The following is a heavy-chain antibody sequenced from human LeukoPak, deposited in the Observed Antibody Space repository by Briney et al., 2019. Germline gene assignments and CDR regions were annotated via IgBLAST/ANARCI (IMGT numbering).Heavy chain of an antibody. CDR2: ISIINSHM. V-gene: IGHV3-21*01. Sequence: GGSLTLSCAVSGFTFSSYSMKWVRQAPGKELQWVSAISIINSHMKYSESERGRFSISRHNPKTPLYLQMKSVRAQDTAVYHCARGLTTVTPLPGYWGQGTLVTVSS. CDR3: ARGLTTVTPLPGY. J-gene: IGHJ4*02. D-gene: IGHD4-17*01. CDR1: GFTFSSYS.